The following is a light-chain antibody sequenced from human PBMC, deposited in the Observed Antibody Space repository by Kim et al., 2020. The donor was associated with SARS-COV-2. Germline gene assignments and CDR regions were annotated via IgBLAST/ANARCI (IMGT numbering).Light chain of an antibody. CDR2: QDY. V-gene: IGLV3-1*01. CDR3: QVWDSTTVV. CDR1: KLGEKY. J-gene: IGLJ3*02. Sequence: VSPGQTASSTCSADKLGEKYVSWYQQKPGQSPMMVIYQDYVRPSGIPERFSGSNSGNTATLTISGTQAMDEADYYCQVWDSTTVVFGGGTQLTVL.